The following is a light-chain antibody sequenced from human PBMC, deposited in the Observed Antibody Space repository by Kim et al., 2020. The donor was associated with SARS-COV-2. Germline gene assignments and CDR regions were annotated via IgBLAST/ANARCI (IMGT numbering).Light chain of an antibody. J-gene: IGKJ5*01. CDR3: QQYDNLPIT. CDR2: DAS. CDR1: QDISNN. V-gene: IGKV1-33*01. Sequence: ESVGDRVIITCQASQDISNNVNWYQQKPGKAPKLLIFDASNLAIGVPSSFSGGGSGTDFIFTITSLQPEHIATYYCQQYDNLPITFGQGTRLEIK.